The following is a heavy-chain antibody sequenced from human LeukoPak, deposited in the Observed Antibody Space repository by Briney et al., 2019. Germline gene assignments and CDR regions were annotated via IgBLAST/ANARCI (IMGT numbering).Heavy chain of an antibody. D-gene: IGHD3-10*01. CDR2: IYYSGST. V-gene: IGHV4-39*01. CDR1: GGSISSSSYY. J-gene: IGHJ3*02. Sequence: SETLSLTCTVSGGSISSSSYYWGWTRQPPGKGLEWIGSIYYSGSTYYNPSLKSRVTISVDTSKNQFSLKLSSVTAADTAVYYCANPGDYYGSGSYYADAFDIWGQGTMVTVSS. CDR3: ANPGDYYGSGSYYADAFDI.